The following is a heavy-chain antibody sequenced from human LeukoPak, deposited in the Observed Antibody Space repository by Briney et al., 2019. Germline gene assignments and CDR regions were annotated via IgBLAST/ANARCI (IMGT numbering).Heavy chain of an antibody. V-gene: IGHV1-69*13. Sequence: SVKVSCKAPGGTFSSYAISWVRQAPGQGLEWMGGIIPIFGTANYAQKFQGRVTITADESTSTAYMELSSLRSEDTAVYYCARRSGGARSFDYWGQGTLVTVSS. CDR1: GGTFSSYA. J-gene: IGHJ4*02. CDR2: IIPIFGTA. CDR3: ARRSGGARSFDY. D-gene: IGHD3-10*01.